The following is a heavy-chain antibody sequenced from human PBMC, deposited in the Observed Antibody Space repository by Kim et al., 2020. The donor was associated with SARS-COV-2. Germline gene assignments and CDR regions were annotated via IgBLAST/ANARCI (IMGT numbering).Heavy chain of an antibody. CDR1: GFTFSTSW. CDR3: ARDWAGCGGDCS. J-gene: IGHJ1*01. V-gene: IGHV3-74*01. Sequence: GGSLRLSCAASGFTFSTSWMHWVRQAPGKGLVWVSLINTDESRTNYADSVKGRFSISRDNAKNILYLQMKSLRAEDTAVYYCARDWAGCGGDCSWGQGTLVTVSS. CDR2: INTDESRT. D-gene: IGHD2-21*02.